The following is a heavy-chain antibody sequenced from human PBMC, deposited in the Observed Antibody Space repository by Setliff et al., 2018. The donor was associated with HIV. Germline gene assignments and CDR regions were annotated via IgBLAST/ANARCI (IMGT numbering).Heavy chain of an antibody. CDR2: INPNSGGT. CDR1: GYTFTGYY. CDR3: ARDLWGLLVFDY. J-gene: IGHJ4*02. Sequence: ASVKVSCKASGYTFTGYYMHWVRQAPGQGLEWMGWINPNSGGTNYAQKFQGGVTMTRDTSISTAYMELSRLRSDDTAVYYCARDLWGLLVFDYWGQGTLVTVSS. V-gene: IGHV1-2*02. D-gene: IGHD2-8*02.